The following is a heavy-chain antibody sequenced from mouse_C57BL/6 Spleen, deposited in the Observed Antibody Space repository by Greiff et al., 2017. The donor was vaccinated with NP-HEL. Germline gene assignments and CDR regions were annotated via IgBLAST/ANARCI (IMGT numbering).Heavy chain of an antibody. J-gene: IGHJ2*01. D-gene: IGHD4-1*01. CDR3: ARGNCDPYFDY. CDR1: GYTFTSYW. Sequence: QVQLQQPGAELVRPGSSVKLSCKASGYTFTSYWMHWVKQRPIQGLEWIGNIDPSDSETHYNQKFKDKATLTVDKSSSTAYMQLSSLTSEDSAVYYCARGNCDPYFDYWGQGTTLTVSS. CDR2: IDPSDSET. V-gene: IGHV1-52*01.